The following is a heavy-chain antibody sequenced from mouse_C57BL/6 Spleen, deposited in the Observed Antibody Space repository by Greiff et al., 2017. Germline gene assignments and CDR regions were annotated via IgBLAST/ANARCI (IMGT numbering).Heavy chain of an antibody. CDR1: GFTFSSYA. CDR3: ARAEDGNYDWDDAMDY. V-gene: IGHV5-4*01. J-gene: IGHJ4*01. Sequence: EVQGVESGGGLVKPGGSLTLSCAASGFTFSSYAMSWVRQTPEKRLEWVATISDGGSYTYYPDNVKGLFTISRDNAKNNLYLQMSHLKSEDTAMYYCARAEDGNYDWDDAMDYWGQGTSGTVSS. D-gene: IGHD2-1*01. CDR2: ISDGGSYT.